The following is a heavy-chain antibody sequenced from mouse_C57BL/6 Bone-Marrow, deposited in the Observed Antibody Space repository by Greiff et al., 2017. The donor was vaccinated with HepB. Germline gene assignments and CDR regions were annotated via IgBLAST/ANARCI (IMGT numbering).Heavy chain of an antibody. CDR3: ASRGVNLYYFDY. J-gene: IGHJ2*01. CDR1: GYAFSSYW. D-gene: IGHD2-1*01. V-gene: IGHV1-80*01. Sequence: VKLMESGAELVKPGASVKISCKASGYAFSSYWMNWVKQRPGKGLEWIGQIYPGDGDTNYNGKFKGKATLTADKSSSTAYLQLSSLTSEDSAVYLCASRGVNLYYFDYWGRGTTLTVSS. CDR2: IYPGDGDT.